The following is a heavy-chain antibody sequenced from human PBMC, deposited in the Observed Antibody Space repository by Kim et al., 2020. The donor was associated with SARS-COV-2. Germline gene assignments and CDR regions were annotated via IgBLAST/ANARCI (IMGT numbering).Heavy chain of an antibody. J-gene: IGHJ5*02. CDR2: IYYSGST. CDR3: ARLYRLMWNSSGWSGGLDP. Sequence: SETLSLTCTVSGGSISSSSYYWGWIRQPPGKGLEWIGSIYYSGSTYYNPSLKSRVTISVDTSKNQFSLKLSSVTAADTAVYYCARLYRLMWNSSGWSGGLDPWGQGTLVTVSS. V-gene: IGHV4-39*01. D-gene: IGHD6-19*01. CDR1: GGSISSSSYY.